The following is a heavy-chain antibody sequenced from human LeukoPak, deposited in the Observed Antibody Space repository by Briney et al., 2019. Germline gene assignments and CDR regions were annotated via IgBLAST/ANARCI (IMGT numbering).Heavy chain of an antibody. CDR3: GGNWNNADFYGLDV. J-gene: IGHJ6*02. CDR1: GGSISSYY. CDR2: IYYSGST. Sequence: SETLSLTCTVSGGSISSYYWSWIRQPPGEGLEWIGYIYYSGSTDYNPSLKSRVNISVDASKNQLSLKVSSVTAADTAVYYCGGNWNNADFYGLDVWGQGTTVIVSS. V-gene: IGHV4-59*08. D-gene: IGHD1/OR15-1a*01.